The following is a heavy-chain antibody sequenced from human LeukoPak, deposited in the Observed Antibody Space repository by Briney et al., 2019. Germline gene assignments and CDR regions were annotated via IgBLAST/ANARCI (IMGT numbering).Heavy chain of an antibody. V-gene: IGHV3-30*18. J-gene: IGHJ4*02. CDR1: GFQFSTYG. D-gene: IGHD2-15*01. CDR2: ISNDGSNK. CDR3: AKGGGSIGRSYYFDY. Sequence: GGSLRLSCAASGFQFSTYGMHRVRQAPGKGLEWVAAISNDGSNKFYTDSVKGRFTISRDNPKSTMNLQMNSLRAEDTAVYYCAKGGGSIGRSYYFDYWGQGILVTVSS.